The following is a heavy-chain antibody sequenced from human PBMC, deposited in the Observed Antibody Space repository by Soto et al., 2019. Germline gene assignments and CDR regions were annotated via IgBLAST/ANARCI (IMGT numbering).Heavy chain of an antibody. J-gene: IGHJ4*02. D-gene: IGHD2-21*01. CDR3: AKLWGYYFES. Sequence: GGSLRLSCSASGFSVNNNYMTWVRQAPGRRPEWVAVIYTRGTTHYADFATGRFTFSRDNSKNTLYLQMDSLRPEDTAVYYCAKLWGYYFESWGPGTLVTVSS. CDR2: IYTRGTT. V-gene: IGHV3-53*01. CDR1: GFSVNNNY.